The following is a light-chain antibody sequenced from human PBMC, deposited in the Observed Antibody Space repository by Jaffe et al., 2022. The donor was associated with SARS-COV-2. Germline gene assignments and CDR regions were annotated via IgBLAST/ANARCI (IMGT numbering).Light chain of an antibody. V-gene: IGLV1-47*01. J-gene: IGLJ3*02. CDR3: AVWDDSLTGVV. CDR2: SNN. Sequence: QSVLTQPPSVSGTPGQRVTISCSGSSSNIGSNFVYWYQQLPGTAPKVLIYSNNQRPSGVPDRFSGSKSGTSASLAISGLRSEDEADYYCAVWDDSLTGVVFGGGTKLTAL. CDR1: SSNIGSNF.